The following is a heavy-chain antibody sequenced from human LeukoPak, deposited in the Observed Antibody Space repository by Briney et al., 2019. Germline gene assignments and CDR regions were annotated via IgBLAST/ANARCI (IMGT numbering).Heavy chain of an antibody. D-gene: IGHD6-19*01. CDR3: AKDTYSSGWYRFDY. V-gene: IGHV6-1*01. Sequence: SQTLSLTCAISGDSVSSNSAAWNWVRQSPSRGLEWLGRTYYRSKWYNDYAVSVKSRITITPDTSKNQFSLQLNSVTPEDTAVYYCAKDTYSSGWYRFDYWGQGTLVTVSS. CDR2: TYYRSKWYN. CDR1: GDSVSSNSAA. J-gene: IGHJ4*02.